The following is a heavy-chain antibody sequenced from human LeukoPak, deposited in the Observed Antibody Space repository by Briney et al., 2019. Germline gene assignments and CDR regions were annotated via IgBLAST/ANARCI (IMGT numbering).Heavy chain of an antibody. J-gene: IGHJ4*02. CDR3: ARDCSSTSCRFDY. D-gene: IGHD2-2*01. Sequence: PGGSLRLSCAASGFTFSSYWMSWVRQAPGKGLEWVANIKQEGSEKYYVDSVKGRFTISRDNAKNSLYLQMNSLRAEDTAVYYCARDCSSTSCRFDYWGQGTLVTVSS. CDR1: GFTFSSYW. V-gene: IGHV3-7*01. CDR2: IKQEGSEK.